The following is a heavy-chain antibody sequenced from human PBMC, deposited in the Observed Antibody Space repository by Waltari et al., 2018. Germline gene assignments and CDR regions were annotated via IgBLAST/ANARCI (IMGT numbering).Heavy chain of an antibody. J-gene: IGHJ6*03. CDR2: INHSGST. CDR1: GGSFSGYY. CDR3: AIAKYCSGGSCTTPDDYMDV. Sequence: QVQLQQWGAGLLKPSETLSLTCAVYGGSFSGYYWSWIRQPPGQGLEWIGEINHSGSTNYNPSLKSRVTISVDTSKNQFSLKLSSVTAADTAVYYCAIAKYCSGGSCTTPDDYMDVWGKGTTVTISS. V-gene: IGHV4-34*01. D-gene: IGHD2-15*01.